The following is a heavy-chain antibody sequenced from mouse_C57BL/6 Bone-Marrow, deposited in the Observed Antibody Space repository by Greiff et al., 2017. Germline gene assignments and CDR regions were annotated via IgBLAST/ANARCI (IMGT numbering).Heavy chain of an antibody. CDR2: ISSGGSYT. CDR3: ARHGVPGYFDV. J-gene: IGHJ1*03. Sequence: EVQVVESGGDLVKPGGSLKLSCAASGFTFSSYGMSWVRQTPDKRLEWVATISSGGSYTYYPDSVKGRFTISRDNAKNTLYLQMSSLKSEDTAMYYCARHGVPGYFDVWGTGTTVTVSS. V-gene: IGHV5-6*01. D-gene: IGHD2-14*01. CDR1: GFTFSSYG.